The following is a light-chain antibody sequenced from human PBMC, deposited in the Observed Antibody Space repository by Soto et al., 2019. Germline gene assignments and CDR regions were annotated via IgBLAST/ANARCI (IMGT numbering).Light chain of an antibody. J-gene: IGLJ3*02. CDR2: DDS. CDR1: NIGSKS. Sequence: SYELTQPPSVSVAPGQTARLTCEGNNIGSKSVHWYQQKPGQPPVLLVYDDSDRPSGIPERFSGSNSGNTATLSISRVEAGDEADYYCHVWVTTSDHVFGPGTKLTVL. CDR3: HVWVTTSDHV. V-gene: IGLV3-21*02.